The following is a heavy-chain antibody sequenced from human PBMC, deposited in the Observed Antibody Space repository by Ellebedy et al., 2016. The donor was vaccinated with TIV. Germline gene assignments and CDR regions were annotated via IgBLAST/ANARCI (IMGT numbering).Heavy chain of an antibody. D-gene: IGHD3-22*01. CDR1: GYTFTSFG. J-gene: IGHJ4*02. CDR2: ISAYNGNT. V-gene: IGHV1-18*04. CDR3: ARVGPFYDDTSGYVPY. Sequence: ASVKVSCKASGYTFTSFGVTWVRQAPGQGLEWMGWISAYNGNTNYVQKLQGRVTLTTDTSLNTAYMELRSLRSDDTAVYYCARVGPFYDDTSGYVPYWGQGTLVTVSS.